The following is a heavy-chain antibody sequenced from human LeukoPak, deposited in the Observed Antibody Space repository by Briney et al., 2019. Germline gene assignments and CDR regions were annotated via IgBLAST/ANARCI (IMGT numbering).Heavy chain of an antibody. CDR3: ARRLYGGNPGAFDI. J-gene: IGHJ3*02. CDR2: IYYSGST. D-gene: IGHD4-23*01. Sequence: SETLSLTCTVSGGSISSYYWSWIRQPPGKGLEWIGYIYYSGSTNHNPSPKSRVTISVDTSKNQFSLKLSSVTAADTAVYYCARRLYGGNPGAFDIWGQGTMVTVSS. CDR1: GGSISSYY. V-gene: IGHV4-59*08.